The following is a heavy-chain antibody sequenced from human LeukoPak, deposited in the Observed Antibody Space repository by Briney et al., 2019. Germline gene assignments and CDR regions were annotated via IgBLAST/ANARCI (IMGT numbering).Heavy chain of an antibody. V-gene: IGHV4-59*01. CDR2: IYYSGST. CDR1: GGSISSYY. CDR3: AREGQETYDSSGRQDLDY. J-gene: IGHJ4*02. Sequence: SETLSLTCTVSGGSISSYYWSWIRQPPGKGLEWIGYIYYSGSTNYNPSLKSRVTISVDTSKNQFSLKLSSVTAADTAVYYCAREGQETYDSSGRQDLDYWGQGTLVTVSS. D-gene: IGHD3-22*01.